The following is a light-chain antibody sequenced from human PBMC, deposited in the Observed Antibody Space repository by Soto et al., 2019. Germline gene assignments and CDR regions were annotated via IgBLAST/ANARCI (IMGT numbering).Light chain of an antibody. J-gene: IGLJ1*01. CDR1: SSDIDNYNY. Sequence: QSVLPQPASVSGSPGQQKTISCTATSSDIDNYNYVSWYQQHPGKAPKLMIFEVTNRPSGVSNRFSGCRSGNTASLAISGLQAEDEADYYCSSYTGTSPRVFGSGTKVTVL. CDR3: SSYTGTSPRV. V-gene: IGLV2-14*01. CDR2: EVT.